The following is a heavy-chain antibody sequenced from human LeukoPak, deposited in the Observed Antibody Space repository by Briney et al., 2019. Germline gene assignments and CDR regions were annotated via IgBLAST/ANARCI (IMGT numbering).Heavy chain of an antibody. CDR3: GRINYNGDY. CDR1: GFTFSNYE. V-gene: IGHV3-48*03. Sequence: GGSLRLSCAASGFTFSNYEMSWLRQAPGKGLEWVSYISSGGSTIFYADSVKGRFTISRDNAENSLYLQMNSLRAEDTAVYFCGRINYNGDYWGRGTLVTVSS. J-gene: IGHJ4*02. CDR2: ISSGGSTI. D-gene: IGHD3-10*01.